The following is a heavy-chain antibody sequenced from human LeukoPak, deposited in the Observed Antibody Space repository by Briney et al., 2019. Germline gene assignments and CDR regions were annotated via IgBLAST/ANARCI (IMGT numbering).Heavy chain of an antibody. CDR3: ARGGGWYSYGYFRFDP. D-gene: IGHD5-18*01. V-gene: IGHV1-69*04. Sequence: SVKVSCKASGYTFTSYGISWVRQAPGQGLEWMGRIIPILGIANYAQKFQGRVTITADKSTSTAYMELSSLRSEDTAVYYCARGGGWYSYGYFRFDPWGQGTLVTVSS. CDR1: GYTFTSYG. J-gene: IGHJ5*02. CDR2: IIPILGIA.